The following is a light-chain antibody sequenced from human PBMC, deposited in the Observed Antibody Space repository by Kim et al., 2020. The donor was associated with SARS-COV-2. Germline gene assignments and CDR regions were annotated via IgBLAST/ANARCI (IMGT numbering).Light chain of an antibody. CDR1: QSISTY. CDR2: DAS. J-gene: IGKJ2*01. V-gene: IGKV1-5*01. CDR3: QQYNDYSHT. Sequence: DIQMTQSPSTLSASVGDRVTITCRASQSISTYLAWYQQKPGKAPKFLIYDASGLENGVPSRFSASGSGTEFTLTISSLQPDDFATYYCQQYNDYSHTFGQGTKLEIK.